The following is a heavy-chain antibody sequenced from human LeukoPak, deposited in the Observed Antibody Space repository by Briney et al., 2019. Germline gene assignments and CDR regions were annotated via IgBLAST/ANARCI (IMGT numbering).Heavy chain of an antibody. CDR2: ISYDGSNK. V-gene: IGHV3-30-3*01. D-gene: IGHD6-6*01. J-gene: IGHJ6*02. CDR3: ARDEVVPLAARDPYYYYYGMDV. Sequence: PGGSLRLPCAAPGFTFSSYAMHGFRQAPGKGLDGLAFISYDGSNKYYADSVKGRFTISRDNSKNTLYLQMNSLRAEDTAVYYCARDEVVPLAARDPYYYYYGMDVWGQGTTVTVSS. CDR1: GFTFSSYA.